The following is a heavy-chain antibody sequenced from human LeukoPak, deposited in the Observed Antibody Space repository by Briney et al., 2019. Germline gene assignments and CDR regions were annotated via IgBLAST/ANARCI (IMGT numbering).Heavy chain of an antibody. J-gene: IGHJ4*02. V-gene: IGHV1-46*01. CDR1: GNSY. Sequence: GASVKVSCKASGNSYIHWVRQAPGQGLEWMGMVNPSGGGTSYAQKFQGRVTMTRDRSTSIVYMELSSLRSEDTAVYFCASGGYDWDAYDYWGQGTPVTVSS. CDR2: VNPSGGGT. D-gene: IGHD5-12*01. CDR3: ASGGYDWDAYDY.